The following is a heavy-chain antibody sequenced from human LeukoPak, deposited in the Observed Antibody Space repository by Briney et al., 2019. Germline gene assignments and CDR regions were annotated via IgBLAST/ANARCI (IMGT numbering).Heavy chain of an antibody. D-gene: IGHD6-13*01. CDR3: ARSITSSWYGDFQH. Sequence: SETLSLTCTVSGGSMSGYFWSWIRQPPGKGLEWIGYIYYSGSTNYNPSLKSRVTISVDTSKNQFSLKLSSVTAADTAVYYCARSITSSWYGDFQHGGQGTLVTVSS. J-gene: IGHJ1*01. CDR1: GGSMSGYF. V-gene: IGHV4-59*01. CDR2: IYYSGST.